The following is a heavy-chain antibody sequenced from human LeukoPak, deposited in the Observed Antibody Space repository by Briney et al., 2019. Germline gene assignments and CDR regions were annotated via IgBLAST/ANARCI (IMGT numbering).Heavy chain of an antibody. Sequence: NPSETPSLTCTVSGGSISSSSYYWGWIRQPPGKGLEWIGSIYYSGSTYYNPSLKSRVTISVDTSKNQFSLKLSSVTAADTAVYYCAREVPSFLTDYWGQGTLVTVSS. D-gene: IGHD1-1*01. J-gene: IGHJ4*02. CDR3: AREVPSFLTDY. CDR1: GGSISSSSYY. CDR2: IYYSGST. V-gene: IGHV4-39*02.